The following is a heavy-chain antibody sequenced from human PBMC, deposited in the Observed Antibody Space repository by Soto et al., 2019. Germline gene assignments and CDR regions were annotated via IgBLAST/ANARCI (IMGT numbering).Heavy chain of an antibody. CDR3: AREGNGYSYGYDYYGMDV. D-gene: IGHD5-18*01. CDR1: GYTFTGYY. J-gene: IGHJ6*02. CDR2: INPNSGGT. V-gene: IGHV1-2*04. Sequence: ASVKVSCKASGYTFTGYYMHWVRQAPGQGLEWMGWINPNSGGTNYAQKFQGWVTMTRDTSISTAYMELSRLRSDDTAVYYCAREGNGYSYGYDYYGMDVWGQGTTVTVSS.